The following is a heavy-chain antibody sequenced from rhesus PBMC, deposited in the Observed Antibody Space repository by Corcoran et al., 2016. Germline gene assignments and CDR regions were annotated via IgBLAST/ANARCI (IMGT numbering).Heavy chain of an antibody. CDR2: INGERGRT. Sequence: QVQLQESGPGLVKPSETLSLACTVSGSSISSDWWSWIRQSPGQGLEWIGEINGERGRTNENPSLKSRLTISKDGARSQFSLKLSSVTAAETAKYYCARLHHWNDGGYGLDSWGQGVVVTVSS. J-gene: IGHJ6*01. CDR3: ARLHHWNDGGYGLDS. D-gene: IGHD1-7*02. V-gene: IGHV4-80*01. CDR1: GSSISSDW.